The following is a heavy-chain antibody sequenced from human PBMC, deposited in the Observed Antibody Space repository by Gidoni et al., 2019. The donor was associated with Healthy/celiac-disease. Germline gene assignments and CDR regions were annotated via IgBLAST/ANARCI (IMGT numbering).Heavy chain of an antibody. J-gene: IGHJ4*02. V-gene: IGHV3-7*05. CDR3: ARGEDIVVVPAAYFDY. D-gene: IGHD2-2*01. Sequence: EVQLVESGGGLVQPGGSLRLLCAASGFTFSTYWMSWVRQDPGKGLEWVANIKQDGSEKYYVDSVKGRFTISRDNAKNSLYLQMNSLRAEDTAVYYCARGEDIVVVPAAYFDYWGQGTLVTVSS. CDR1: GFTFSTYW. CDR2: IKQDGSEK.